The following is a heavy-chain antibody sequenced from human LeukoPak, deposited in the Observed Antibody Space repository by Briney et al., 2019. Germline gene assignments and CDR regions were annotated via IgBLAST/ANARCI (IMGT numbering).Heavy chain of an antibody. CDR2: FDPEDGET. V-gene: IGHV1-24*01. J-gene: IGHJ5*02. CDR1: GYTLTEIS. Sequence: ASVKVSCKVFGYTLTEISIHWVRQAPGKGLEWMGGFDPEDGETIYAEKFQARVTLTEDRSRDTAYLELSSLRSEDTAVYYCATTGPVTVATTGWFDPWGQGTLVTVSS. D-gene: IGHD5-12*01. CDR3: ATTGPVTVATTGWFDP.